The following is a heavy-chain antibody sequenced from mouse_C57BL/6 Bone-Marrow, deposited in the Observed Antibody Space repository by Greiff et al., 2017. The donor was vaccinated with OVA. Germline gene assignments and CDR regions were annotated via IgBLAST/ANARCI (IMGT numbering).Heavy chain of an antibody. CDR3: ANYYGSSYGPYFDY. CDR2: IYPGDGDT. CDR1: GYAFSSSW. J-gene: IGHJ2*01. D-gene: IGHD1-1*01. V-gene: IGHV1-82*01. Sequence: VQLQQSGPELVKPGASVKISCKASGYAFSSSWMNWVKQRPGKGLEWIGRIYPGDGDTNYNGKFKGKATLTADKSSSTAYMQLSSLTSEDSAVYFCANYYGSSYGPYFDYWGQGTTLTVSS.